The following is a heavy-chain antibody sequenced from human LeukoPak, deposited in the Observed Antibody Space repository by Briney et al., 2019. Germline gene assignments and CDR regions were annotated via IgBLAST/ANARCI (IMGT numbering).Heavy chain of an antibody. D-gene: IGHD1-26*01. V-gene: IGHV1-2*02. CDR1: GYTFTGYH. CDR2: INPNSGGT. CDR3: ARSLLMATTTYDY. Sequence: GASVKVSCKASGYTFTGYHIHWVRQAPGQGLEWMGWINPNSGGTNYAQKFQGRVTMTRDTSINTAYMELSSLRSDDTAVYFCARSLLMATTTYDYWGQGTLVTVSS. J-gene: IGHJ4*02.